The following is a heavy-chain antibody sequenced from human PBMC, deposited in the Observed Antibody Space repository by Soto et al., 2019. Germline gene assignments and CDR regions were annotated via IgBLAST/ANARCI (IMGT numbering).Heavy chain of an antibody. CDR2: ISSSGSTI. D-gene: IGHD2-2*01. CDR1: GFTFSSYS. V-gene: IGHV3-48*04. Sequence: EVQLVESGGGLVQPGGSLRLSCAASGFTFSSYSMNWVRQAPGKGLEWVSYISSSGSTIYYADSVKGRFTISRDNAKNSLYLQMNSLRAEDTAVYYCASLVVVPAAHYYYGMDVWGQGTTVTVSS. CDR3: ASLVVVPAAHYYYGMDV. J-gene: IGHJ6*02.